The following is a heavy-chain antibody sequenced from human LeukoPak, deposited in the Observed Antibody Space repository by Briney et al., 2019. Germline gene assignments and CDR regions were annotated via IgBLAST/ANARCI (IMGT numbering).Heavy chain of an antibody. V-gene: IGHV1-46*01. CDR3: ARDQYDTWSRRGNFDS. CDR2: INPSGGST. CDR1: GYTFTSYY. D-gene: IGHD3-3*01. Sequence: ASVKVSCKASGYTFTSYYMHWVRQAPGQGLEWTGIINPSGGSTSYAQKFQGRVTMTRDTSTSTVYMELNSLRAEDTAVFYCARDQYDTWSRRGNFDSWGQGTLVIVSS. J-gene: IGHJ4*02.